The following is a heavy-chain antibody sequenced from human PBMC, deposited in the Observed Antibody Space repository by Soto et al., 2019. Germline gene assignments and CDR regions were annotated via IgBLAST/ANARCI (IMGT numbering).Heavy chain of an antibody. V-gene: IGHV1-2*02. CDR1: GYPVTAYY. J-gene: IGHJ3*02. CDR3: ARGGGVGVAGSAAFDM. D-gene: IGHD3-3*01. Sequence: QLHLVQSGAVVKKPGASVTVSCSASGYPVTAYYMHWVRQAPGRGLEWMGGINPATGAAKYTQTLPGKVTMAVDPAKSSVFMEPDRLTSEETAVFFWARGGGVGVAGSAAFDMWGQGTLVTVSS. CDR2: INPATGAA.